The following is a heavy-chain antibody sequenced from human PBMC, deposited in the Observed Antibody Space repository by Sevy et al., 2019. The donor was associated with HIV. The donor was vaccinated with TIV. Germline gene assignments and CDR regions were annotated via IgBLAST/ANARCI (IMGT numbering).Heavy chain of an antibody. CDR2: INPNSGDT. J-gene: IGHJ3*02. V-gene: IGHV1-2*02. CDR3: ARYTYIWGSYRYPHAFDI. D-gene: IGHD3-16*02. Sequence: ASVKVSCKASGYTFTGYYIHWVRQAPGQGLEWMGWINPNSGDTSYAQKFQGRVTMTRDTSISTAYMDLSRLRSDDTAVYYCARYTYIWGSYRYPHAFDIWGQGTMVTVSS. CDR1: GYTFTGYY.